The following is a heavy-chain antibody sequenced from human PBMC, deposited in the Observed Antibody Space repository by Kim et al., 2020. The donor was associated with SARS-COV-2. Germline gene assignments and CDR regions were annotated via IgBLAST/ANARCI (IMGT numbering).Heavy chain of an antibody. V-gene: IGHV3-48*02. Sequence: GGSLRLSCAASGFSFSDYSMSWVRQAPGKGLEWISYINSGSGTIHYADSVKGRLTISRNNAQHSVYLQVHSPREEDTAVYYCARCREDSSPCYIDYWGQGTLVTVSS. D-gene: IGHD6-19*01. CDR3: ARCREDSSPCYIDY. J-gene: IGHJ4*01. CDR1: GFSFSDYS. CDR2: INSGSGTI.